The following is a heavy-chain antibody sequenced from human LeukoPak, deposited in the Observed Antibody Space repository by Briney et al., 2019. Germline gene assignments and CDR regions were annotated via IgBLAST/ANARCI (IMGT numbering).Heavy chain of an antibody. CDR1: GDSISSYY. CDR3: SRGHPAAQLYYFDY. Sequence: LETLSLTCTVSGDSISSYYWSWVRQPAGKGLERIGRIYTSGSTNYNPSLKRRVTISVDTSKNQFSLKLSSVTAADTAVYYCSRGHPAAQLYYFDYWGQGTLVTVSS. CDR2: IYTSGST. D-gene: IGHD1-1*01. J-gene: IGHJ4*02. V-gene: IGHV4-4*07.